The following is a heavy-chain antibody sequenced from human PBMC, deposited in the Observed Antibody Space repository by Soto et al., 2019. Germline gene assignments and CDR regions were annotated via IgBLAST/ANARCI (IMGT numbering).Heavy chain of an antibody. Sequence: SETLSLTCTVSGGSIIGSGFHWAWIRQPPGKGLEWIGSIYYSGTANYSPSLKSRLTIDVDTSKNQFSLRLSSVTAADTAVYYCARDVLEWLSIGRDYYYYMDVWGKGTTVTVSS. D-gene: IGHD3-3*01. CDR3: ARDVLEWLSIGRDYYYYMDV. CDR1: GGSIIGSGFH. V-gene: IGHV4-39*07. J-gene: IGHJ6*03. CDR2: IYYSGTA.